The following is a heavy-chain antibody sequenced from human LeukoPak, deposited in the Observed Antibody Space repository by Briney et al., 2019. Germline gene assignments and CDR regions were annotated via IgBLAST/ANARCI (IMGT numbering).Heavy chain of an antibody. CDR3: ARQHLETDAFDI. Sequence: SETLSLTCTVSGGSISSGGYYWSWTRQHPGKGLEWIGYIYYSGSTYYNPSLKSRVTISVDTSKNQFSLKLSSVTAADTAVYYCARQHLETDAFDIWGQGTMVTVSS. J-gene: IGHJ3*02. CDR1: GGSISSGGYY. D-gene: IGHD1-1*01. V-gene: IGHV4-31*03. CDR2: IYYSGST.